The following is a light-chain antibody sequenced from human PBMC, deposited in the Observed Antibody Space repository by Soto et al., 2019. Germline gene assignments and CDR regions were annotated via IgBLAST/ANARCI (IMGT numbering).Light chain of an antibody. CDR3: QQYNDWPPKRT. J-gene: IGKJ1*01. CDR2: GAS. V-gene: IGKV3-15*01. Sequence: EVVMTQSPVTLSVSPGERATLSCRASQSITTNLAWYQQKPGQAPRLLIYGASTRATGVPARFSGSGSGTQFTLTINRLQSEDFAVYYCQQYNDWPPKRTFDQGTRGDFK. CDR1: QSITTN.